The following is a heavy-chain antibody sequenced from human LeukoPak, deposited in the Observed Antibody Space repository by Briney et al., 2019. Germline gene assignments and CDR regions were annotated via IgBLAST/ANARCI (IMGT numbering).Heavy chain of an antibody. V-gene: IGHV3-7*01. J-gene: IGHJ3*02. CDR1: EFTFSTFW. D-gene: IGHD2-21*01. CDR2: IKADGSVK. Sequence: GSLRLSCAASEFTFSTFWMSWVRQAPGKGLEWVANIKADGSVKHYVDSVEGRFSISRDNARSSLYLQMNSLRAEDTAVYYCVRDSDYQRNSGGLYAHYDALDIWGHGTMVTVSS. CDR3: VRDSDYQRNSGGLYAHYDALDI.